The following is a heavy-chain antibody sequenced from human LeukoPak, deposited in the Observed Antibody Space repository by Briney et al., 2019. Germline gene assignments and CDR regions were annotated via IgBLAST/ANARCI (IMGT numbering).Heavy chain of an antibody. Sequence: GGSLRLSCAASGFTFSSYEINWVRQAPGKGLEWVSYISSSGSTIYYADSVKGRFTISRDNAKNSLYLQMNSLRAEDTAVYYCARVGEQWLGGFDYWGQGTLVTVSS. CDR2: ISSSGSTI. J-gene: IGHJ4*02. CDR3: ARVGEQWLGGFDY. V-gene: IGHV3-48*03. D-gene: IGHD6-19*01. CDR1: GFTFSSYE.